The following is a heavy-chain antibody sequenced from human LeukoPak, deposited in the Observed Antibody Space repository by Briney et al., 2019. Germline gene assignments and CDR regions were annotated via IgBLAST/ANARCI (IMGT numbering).Heavy chain of an antibody. J-gene: IGHJ6*03. V-gene: IGHV3-48*04. CDR3: ARESPGYCSSTSCYYYYMDV. CDR2: ISSSSSTI. CDR1: GFTFSSYS. Sequence: GGSLRPSCAASGFTFSSYSMNWVRQAPGKGLEWVSYISSSSSTIYYADSVKGRFTISRDNAKNSLYLQMNSLRVEDTAVYYCARESPGYCSSTSCYYYYMDVWGKGTTVTVSS. D-gene: IGHD2-2*01.